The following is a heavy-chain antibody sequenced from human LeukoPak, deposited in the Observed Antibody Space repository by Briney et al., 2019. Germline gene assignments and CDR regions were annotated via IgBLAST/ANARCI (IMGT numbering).Heavy chain of an antibody. CDR2: INPNSGCT. CDR1: GYTFTGYY. CDR3: ARDLGGSSSWLYCYYYYGMDV. V-gene: IGHV1-2*02. J-gene: IGHJ6*01. D-gene: IGHD6-13*01. Sequence: GASVKVSCKASGYTFTGYYMHWVRQAPGQGREWMGWINPNSGCTNYAQKFQGRVTMTRDTSISTASMELSRLRSDDTAVYYCARDLGGSSSWLYCYYYYGMDVWGQGTTVTVSS.